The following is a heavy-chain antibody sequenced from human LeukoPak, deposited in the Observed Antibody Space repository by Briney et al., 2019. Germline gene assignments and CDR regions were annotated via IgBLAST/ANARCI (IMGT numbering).Heavy chain of an antibody. CDR2: ISGSGGST. D-gene: IGHD6-13*01. V-gene: IGHV3-23*01. CDR3: SAPGSSWYSDY. Sequence: GGSLRLSCAASGFTFSSYAMSWGRQAPGKGLGWVSAISGSGGSTYYADSVKGRFTISRDHSKNTLYLQMTSLRAEDTAVYYCSAPGSSWYSDYWGQGTLVTVSS. J-gene: IGHJ4*02. CDR1: GFTFSSYA.